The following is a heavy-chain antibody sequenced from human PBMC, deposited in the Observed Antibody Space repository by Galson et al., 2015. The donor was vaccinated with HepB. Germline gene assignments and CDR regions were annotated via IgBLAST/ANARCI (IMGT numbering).Heavy chain of an antibody. CDR2: ISGNGVTT. V-gene: IGHV3-23*01. D-gene: IGHD2-2*01. J-gene: IGHJ6*03. CDR1: EFAFSNYD. Sequence: SLRLSCAASEFAFSNYDMSWVRQSPGKGLEWVSTISGNGVTTHYADSVEGRFTISRDNSKNMLNLQMNSLRAEDTAIYYCASAHLQAYHHMDVWGKGTTVTVSS. CDR3: ASAHLQAYHHMDV.